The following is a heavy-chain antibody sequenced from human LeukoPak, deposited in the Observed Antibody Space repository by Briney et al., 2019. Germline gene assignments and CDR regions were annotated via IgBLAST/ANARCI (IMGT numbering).Heavy chain of an antibody. Sequence: PGGSLRLSCAASGFTFSSYWMSWVRQAPGKGLEWVANIKKDGSEKYYVDSVEGRFTISRDNAKTSLYLQMNSLSAEDTAVYYCATGYSSGWYFYFQHWGQGSLVSVSS. D-gene: IGHD6-19*01. CDR2: IKKDGSEK. CDR3: ATGYSSGWYFYFQH. CDR1: GFTFSSYW. J-gene: IGHJ1*01. V-gene: IGHV3-7*01.